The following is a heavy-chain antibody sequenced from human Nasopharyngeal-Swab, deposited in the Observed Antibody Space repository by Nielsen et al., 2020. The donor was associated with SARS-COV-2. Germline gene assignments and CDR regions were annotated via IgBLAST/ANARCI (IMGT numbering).Heavy chain of an antibody. CDR3: ARSSGFRDGTFDI. J-gene: IGHJ3*02. D-gene: IGHD3-10*01. CDR1: GGSISSDY. CDR2: MYYGGRT. V-gene: IGHV4-59*01. Sequence: SETLSLTCNVSGGSISSDYWSWIRQPPGKGLEWIGYMYYGGRTHYNPSLKSRVTTSVDTSKNQFSLKLNSVTAADTAVYYCARSSGFRDGTFDIWGQGTMVTVSS.